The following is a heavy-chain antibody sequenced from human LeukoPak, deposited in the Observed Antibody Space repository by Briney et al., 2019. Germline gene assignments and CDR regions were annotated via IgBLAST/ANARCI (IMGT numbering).Heavy chain of an antibody. CDR3: AISTIILDQTNEYYFDY. V-gene: IGHV1-24*01. CDR2: FDPEDGET. Sequence: GASVKVSCKVSGYTLSELSMHWVRQAPGKGLEWMGGFDPEDGETIYAKKFQGRVTMTEDTSTDTPYMELRSPRSEDTAVYFCAISTIILDQTNEYYFDYWGQGTLVTVSS. D-gene: IGHD5-12*01. CDR1: GYTLSELS. J-gene: IGHJ4*02.